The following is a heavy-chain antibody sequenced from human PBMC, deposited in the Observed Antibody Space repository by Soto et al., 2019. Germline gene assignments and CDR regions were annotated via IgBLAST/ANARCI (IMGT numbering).Heavy chain of an antibody. CDR3: ARDRGLLTIFGVDIIGGMDV. CDR2: ISYDGSNK. V-gene: IGHV3-30-3*01. CDR1: GFTFSSYA. J-gene: IGHJ6*02. D-gene: IGHD3-3*01. Sequence: PVGSLRLSCAASGFTFSSYAMHWVRQAPGKGLEWVAVISYDGSNKYYADSVKGRFTISRDNSKNTLYLQMNSLRAEDTAVYYCARDRGLLTIFGVDIIGGMDVWGQGATVTVSS.